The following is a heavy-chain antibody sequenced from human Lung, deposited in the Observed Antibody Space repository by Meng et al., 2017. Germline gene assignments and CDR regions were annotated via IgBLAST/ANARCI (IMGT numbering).Heavy chain of an antibody. D-gene: IGHD4-11*01. CDR3: ARGPTTMAHDIDY. V-gene: IGHV4-34*01. Sequence: HLQPWGAGLLKPSSTLSLPCVVAGGSFSDYYWSWIRQPPGKGLEWIGEINHSGSTNYNPSLESRATISVDTSQNNLSLKLSSVTAADSAVYYCARGPTTMAHDIDYWGQGTLVTVSS. J-gene: IGHJ4*02. CDR1: GGSFSDYY. CDR2: INHSGST.